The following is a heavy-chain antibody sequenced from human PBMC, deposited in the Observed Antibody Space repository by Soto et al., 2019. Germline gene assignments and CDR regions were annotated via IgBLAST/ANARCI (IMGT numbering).Heavy chain of an antibody. CDR3: ARESEDLTSNFDY. J-gene: IGHJ4*02. CDR1: GFTFSNYG. CDR2: ITSHSDYI. Sequence: PGGSLRLSCAASGFTFSNYGMIWVRQAPGKGLEWVSSITSHSDYIYYGDSMKGRFTISRDNAKNSLYLEMNSLRAEDTAVYYCARESEDLTSNFDYWGQGTLVTVSS. V-gene: IGHV3-21*06.